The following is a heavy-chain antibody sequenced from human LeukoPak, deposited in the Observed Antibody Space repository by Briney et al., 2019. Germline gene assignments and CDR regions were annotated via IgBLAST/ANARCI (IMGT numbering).Heavy chain of an antibody. CDR1: GGSISNYW. D-gene: IGHD6-13*01. Sequence: PSETLSLTCTVSGGSISNYWWSWIRQPPGKGLEWIGYVFDSGSTNYNPSLKSRVTISVDTSKKQFSLKLSSVTAADTAVYYCARGYSSSWNYFDNWGQGTLATVSS. J-gene: IGHJ4*02. CDR2: VFDSGST. CDR3: ARGYSSSWNYFDN. V-gene: IGHV4-59*01.